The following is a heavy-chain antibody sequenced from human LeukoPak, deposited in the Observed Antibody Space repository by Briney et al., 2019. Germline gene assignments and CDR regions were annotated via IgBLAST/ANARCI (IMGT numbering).Heavy chain of an antibody. CDR1: GFTFSDYY. V-gene: IGHV3-11*04. D-gene: IGHD1-26*01. CDR3: ARDKRIVGGTPALRAFDI. Sequence: KAGGSLRLSCVASGFTFSDYYINWIRQAPGMGLEWIAYLSSGGSMIYYADSVKGRFAISRDNSKNTLYLQMNSLRAEDTAVYYCARDKRIVGGTPALRAFDIWGQGTMVTVSS. CDR2: LSSGGSMI. J-gene: IGHJ3*02.